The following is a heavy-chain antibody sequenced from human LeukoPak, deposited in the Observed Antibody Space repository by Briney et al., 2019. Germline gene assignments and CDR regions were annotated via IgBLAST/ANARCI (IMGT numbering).Heavy chain of an antibody. Sequence: SETLSLTCTVSGASISPDYWGWIRQPPGKGLEFIGYIHYSGSTNYNPSLKSRVTISVDKSKNQFSLKLSSVTAADTAVYYCARVTFGYCGGDCYLTYIDYWGQGTLVTVSS. CDR1: GASISPDY. CDR2: IHYSGST. V-gene: IGHV4-59*12. J-gene: IGHJ4*02. CDR3: ARVTFGYCGGDCYLTYIDY. D-gene: IGHD2-21*02.